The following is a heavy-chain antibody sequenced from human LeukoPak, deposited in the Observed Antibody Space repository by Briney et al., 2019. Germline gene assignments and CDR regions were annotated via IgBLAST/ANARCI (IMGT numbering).Heavy chain of an antibody. J-gene: IGHJ6*03. Sequence: ASVKVSCKASGYTFTSYDINWVRQATGQGLEWMGWMNPNSGNTGYAQKFQGRVTITRNTSISTAYMELSSLRSEDTAVYYCAGGYYCSSTSCYGGLGYYYYYMDVWGKGTTVTVSS. D-gene: IGHD2-2*01. V-gene: IGHV1-8*03. CDR3: AGGYYCSSTSCYGGLGYYYYYMDV. CDR2: MNPNSGNT. CDR1: GYTFTSYD.